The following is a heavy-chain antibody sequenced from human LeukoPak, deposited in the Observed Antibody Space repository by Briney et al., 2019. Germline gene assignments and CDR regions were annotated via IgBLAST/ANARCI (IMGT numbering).Heavy chain of an antibody. CDR2: IYSGGST. D-gene: IGHD3-22*01. CDR1: GFTVSSNY. Sequence: GGSLILSCAASGFTVSSNYMSWVRQAPGKGLEWVSIIYSGGSTYYADSVKGRFTISRDNSKNTLYLQMNSLRAEDTAVYYCARKYGGYYFDYWGQGTLVTVSS. CDR3: ARKYGGYYFDY. V-gene: IGHV3-53*01. J-gene: IGHJ4*02.